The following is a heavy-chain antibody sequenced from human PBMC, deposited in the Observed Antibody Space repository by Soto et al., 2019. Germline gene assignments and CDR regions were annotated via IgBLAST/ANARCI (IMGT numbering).Heavy chain of an antibody. D-gene: IGHD6-13*01. V-gene: IGHV4-59*01. Sequence: QVQLQESGPGLVKPSETLSLTCTVSGDSISNYYWSWIRQAPGKGLEWIGFIYHSGNTNYNPSLKSRVTMSIDTSKSQFSLKLNSVTAVDTAVYYCARDQGIASSGPFDYWGPGTLVTVSS. CDR3: ARDQGIASSGPFDY. CDR2: IYHSGNT. CDR1: GDSISNYY. J-gene: IGHJ4*02.